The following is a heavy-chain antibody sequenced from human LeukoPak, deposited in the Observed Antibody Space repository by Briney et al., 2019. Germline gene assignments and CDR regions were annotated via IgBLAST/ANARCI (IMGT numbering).Heavy chain of an antibody. CDR1: GGSTSSYY. J-gene: IGHJ4*02. CDR3: ARGFRGASLDY. D-gene: IGHD1-26*01. V-gene: IGHV4-59*01. Sequence: SESLSLTCILSGGSTSSYYWSWIRQSPGEGLEWIGYIYNIGRPDYHSSLNSRVTISEDTSKKQFSLKVSSVTAADTAVYYCARGFRGASLDYWGQGTLVTVSS. CDR2: IYNIGRP.